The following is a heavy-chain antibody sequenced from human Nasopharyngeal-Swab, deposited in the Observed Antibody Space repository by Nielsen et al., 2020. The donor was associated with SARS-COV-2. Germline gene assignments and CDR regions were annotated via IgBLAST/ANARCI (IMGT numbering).Heavy chain of an antibody. D-gene: IGHD3-10*01. CDR3: ARAQAGRMVRDGMDV. CDR2: ISYDGSNK. Sequence: GESLKISCAASGFTFSSYGMHWVRQAPGKGLEWVAVISYDGSNKYYADSVKGRFTISRDNSKNTLYLQMNSLRVEDTAVYYCARAQAGRMVRDGMDVWGQGTTVTVSS. V-gene: IGHV3-30*03. J-gene: IGHJ6*02. CDR1: GFTFSSYG.